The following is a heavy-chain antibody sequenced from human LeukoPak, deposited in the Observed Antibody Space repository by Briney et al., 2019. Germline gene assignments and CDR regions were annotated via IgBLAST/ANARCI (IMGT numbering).Heavy chain of an antibody. CDR1: GFTFSSYA. J-gene: IGHJ6*03. CDR2: ISYDGSNK. Sequence: PGGSLRLSCAASGFTFSSYAMHWVRQAPGKGLEWVAVISYDGSNKYYADSVKGRFTISRDNSKNTLYLQMNSLRAEDTAVYYCARAAKLLYYYYYYMDVWGKGTTVTVSS. CDR3: ARAAKLLYYYYYYMDV. V-gene: IGHV3-30*04. D-gene: IGHD6-6*01.